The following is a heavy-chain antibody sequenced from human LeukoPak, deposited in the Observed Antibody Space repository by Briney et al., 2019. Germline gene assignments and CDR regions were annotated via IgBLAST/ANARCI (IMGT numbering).Heavy chain of an antibody. V-gene: IGHV3-49*04. CDR3: TRVSYDILTGPDY. D-gene: IGHD3-9*01. CDR2: IRSKAYGGTT. CDR1: GFTFADYA. Sequence: GRSLRLSCTASGFTFADYAMSWVPQGPGKGLEWLVFIRSKAYGGTTEYAASVKGRFTISRDDSKSSAYLQMNSLKTEDTAVYYCTRVSYDILTGPDYWGQGTLVTVSS. J-gene: IGHJ4*02.